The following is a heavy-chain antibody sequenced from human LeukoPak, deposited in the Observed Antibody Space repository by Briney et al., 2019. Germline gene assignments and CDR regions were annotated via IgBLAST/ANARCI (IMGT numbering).Heavy chain of an antibody. J-gene: IGHJ4*02. V-gene: IGHV3-30*04. Sequence: GGSLRLSCAASGFTFSSYAMHWVRQAPGKGLEWVAVISYDGSNKYYADSVKGRLTISRDNSKNTLYLQMNSLRAEDTAVYYCARGAPRRLEWYYYGSGSYLDYWGQGTLVTVSS. D-gene: IGHD3-10*01. CDR2: ISYDGSNK. CDR1: GFTFSSYA. CDR3: ARGAPRRLEWYYYGSGSYLDY.